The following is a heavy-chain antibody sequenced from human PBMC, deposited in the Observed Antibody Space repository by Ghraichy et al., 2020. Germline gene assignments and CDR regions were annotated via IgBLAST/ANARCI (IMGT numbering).Heavy chain of an antibody. V-gene: IGHV3-23*01. D-gene: IGHD6-19*01. CDR1: GFTFANSA. Sequence: GGSLRLSCAASGFTFANSAMTWVRQAPGKGLEWVSGITRGGASRFYADSVKGRFTISRDNSKNTLSLQLDSLRAEDTAVYYCAKEGDGGGWYLGMWGQGTLVTVSS. J-gene: IGHJ4*02. CDR2: ITRGGASR. CDR3: AKEGDGGGWYLGM.